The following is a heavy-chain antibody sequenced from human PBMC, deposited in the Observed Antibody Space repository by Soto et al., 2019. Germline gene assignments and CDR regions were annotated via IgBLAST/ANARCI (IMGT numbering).Heavy chain of an antibody. J-gene: IGHJ3*01. D-gene: IGHD2-2*01. CDR1: GGSISGYY. V-gene: IGHV4-59*01. CDR3: GGSELPGFDELHSALGF. CDR2: IYYSGST. Sequence: SETLSLTSTVSGGSISGYYWSWTRQPPGKGLEWIGYIYYSGSTNYNPSLKSRVTISLNTSKNQFSLKRSSLPAPDPPEYYCGGSELPGFDELHSALGFWGPGALVTVSS.